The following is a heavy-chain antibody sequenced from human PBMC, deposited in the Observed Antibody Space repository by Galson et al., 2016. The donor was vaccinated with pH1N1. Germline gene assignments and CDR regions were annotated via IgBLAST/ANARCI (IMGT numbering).Heavy chain of an antibody. CDR1: GGIFNKYA. CDR2: IIAIFGVP. J-gene: IGHJ2*01. CDR3: AASETYKTSSYDY. D-gene: IGHD3-22*01. Sequence: SVKVSCKASGGIFNKYAISWVRQAPGQGLEWVGDIIAIFGVPNYAQKFQGRVTINADKSTNTAYMELSSLKSDDTAVYYCAASETYKTSSYDYWGRGTLVTVSS. V-gene: IGHV1-69*10.